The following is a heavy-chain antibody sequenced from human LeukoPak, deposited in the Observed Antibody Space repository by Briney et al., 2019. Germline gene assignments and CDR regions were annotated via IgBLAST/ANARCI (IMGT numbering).Heavy chain of an antibody. V-gene: IGHV3-30*18. CDR2: ISYDGSNK. Sequence: PGRSLRLSCAASGFTFSSYGMHWVRQAPGKGLEWVAVISYDGSNKYYADSVKGRFTISRDNSKNTLYLQMNSLRAEDTAVYYCAKFETTVSNFDYWGQGTLVTVSS. CDR1: GFTFSSYG. J-gene: IGHJ4*02. D-gene: IGHD4-17*01. CDR3: AKFETTVSNFDY.